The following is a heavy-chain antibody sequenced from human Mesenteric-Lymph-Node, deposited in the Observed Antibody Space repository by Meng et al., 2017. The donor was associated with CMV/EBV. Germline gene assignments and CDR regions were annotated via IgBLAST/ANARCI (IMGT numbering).Heavy chain of an antibody. D-gene: IGHD3-3*01. CDR1: GFTFSISG. Sequence: GGSLRLSCAASGFTFSISGMHWVRQAPGKGLEWVALIRSDGSDEYYGDSVKGRFTISRDNSKNTLFLQMNSLRAEDTAVYYCAKDKGFRYLEWSSVRGQGTLVTVSS. J-gene: IGHJ4*02. V-gene: IGHV3-30*02. CDR2: IRSDGSDE. CDR3: AKDKGFRYLEWSSV.